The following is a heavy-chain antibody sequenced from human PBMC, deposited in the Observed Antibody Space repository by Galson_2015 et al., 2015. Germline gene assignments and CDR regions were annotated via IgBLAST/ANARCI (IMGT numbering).Heavy chain of an antibody. CDR2: IWYDGSNK. CDR3: ARDFENDGWFDP. Sequence: SLRLSCAASGFTFSSYGMHWVRQAPGKGLEWVAVIWYDGSNKYYADSVKGRFTISRDNSKDTLYLQMNSLRAEDTAVYYCARDFENDGWFDPWGQGTLVTVSS. J-gene: IGHJ5*02. D-gene: IGHD1-1*01. CDR1: GFTFSSYG. V-gene: IGHV3-33*01.